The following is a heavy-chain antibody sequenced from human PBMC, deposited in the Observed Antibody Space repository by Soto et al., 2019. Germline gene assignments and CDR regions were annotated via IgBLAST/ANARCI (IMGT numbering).Heavy chain of an antibody. CDR2: IWYDGSNK. Sequence: QVPLVESGGGVVQPGRSLRLSSAASGFTFSSYGMHWVGQAPGKGLEWGAVIWYDGSNKYYADSVKGRFTISRDNSKNTLYLQMNSLRAEDTAVYYCASSGYSSCWYRSYYYYYGMDVWGQGTTVTVSS. J-gene: IGHJ6*02. D-gene: IGHD6-13*01. V-gene: IGHV3-33*01. CDR3: ASSGYSSCWYRSYYYYYGMDV. CDR1: GFTFSSYG.